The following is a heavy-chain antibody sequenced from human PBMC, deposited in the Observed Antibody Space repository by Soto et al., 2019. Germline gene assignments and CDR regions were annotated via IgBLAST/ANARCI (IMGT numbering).Heavy chain of an antibody. Sequence: PSETLSLTCAVYGGSFSGYYWSWIRQPPGKGLEWIGEINHSGSTNYNPSLKSRVTISVDTSKNQFSLKLSSVTAADTAVYYCARVFIAAAGTQDWFDPWGQGTLVTV. CDR3: ARVFIAAAGTQDWFDP. CDR2: INHSGST. V-gene: IGHV4-34*01. J-gene: IGHJ5*02. CDR1: GGSFSGYY. D-gene: IGHD6-13*01.